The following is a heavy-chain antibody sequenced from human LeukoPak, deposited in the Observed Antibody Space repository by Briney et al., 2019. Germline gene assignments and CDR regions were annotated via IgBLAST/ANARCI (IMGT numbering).Heavy chain of an antibody. D-gene: IGHD2-2*01. J-gene: IGHJ6*02. CDR1: GGPVNSYY. CDR2: IYYSGST. Sequence: SETLSLTCTVSGGPVNSYYWSWIRQPPGKGLERIGYIYYSGSTNYNPSLKSRVTISVDTSKNQFSLKLSSVTAADTAVYYCARVPAAPRLYMDVWGQGTTVIVSS. V-gene: IGHV4-59*02. CDR3: ARVPAAPRLYMDV.